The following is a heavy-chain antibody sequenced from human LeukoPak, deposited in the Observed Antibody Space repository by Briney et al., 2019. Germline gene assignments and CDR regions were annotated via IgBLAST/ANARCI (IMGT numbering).Heavy chain of an antibody. CDR2: INHSGST. CDR3: ARGPGTRYYYYYMDV. CDR1: GVSITSHNW. D-gene: IGHD1-1*01. V-gene: IGHV4-4*02. J-gene: IGHJ6*03. Sequence: PSETLSLTCAVSGVSITSHNWWSWVRQPPGKGLEWIGEINHSGSTNYNPSLKSRVTISVDTSKNQFSLKLSSVTAADTAVYYCARGPGTRYYYYYMDVWGKGTTVTVSS.